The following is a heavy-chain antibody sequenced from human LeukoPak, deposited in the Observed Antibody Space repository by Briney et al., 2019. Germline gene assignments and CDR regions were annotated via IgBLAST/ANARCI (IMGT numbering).Heavy chain of an antibody. V-gene: IGHV3-48*04. J-gene: IGHJ1*01. CDR2: IRSSSNII. D-gene: IGHD4-23*01. CDR3: ARRGDGYGGMIARYFQH. Sequence: QSGGSLRLSCAASGFTFSSYSMNWVRQAPGKGLEWVSYIRSSSNIIYYADSVKGRFTISRDNTKNSLYLQMNSLRAEDTAVYYRARRGDGYGGMIARYFQHWGQGTLVTVSS. CDR1: GFTFSSYS.